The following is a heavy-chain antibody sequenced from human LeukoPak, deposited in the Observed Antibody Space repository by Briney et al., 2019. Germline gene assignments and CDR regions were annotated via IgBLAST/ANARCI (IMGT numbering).Heavy chain of an antibody. CDR1: GGSISSHY. CDR3: ARDIGSGSYYDAFDI. D-gene: IGHD1-26*01. J-gene: IGHJ3*02. Sequence: ASETLSLTCTVSGGSISSHYWSWIRQPPGKGLEWIGYIYYSGSTNYNPSLKSRVTISVDTSKNQFSLKLSSVTAADTAVYYCARDIGSGSYYDAFDIWGQGTMVTVSS. V-gene: IGHV4-59*11. CDR2: IYYSGST.